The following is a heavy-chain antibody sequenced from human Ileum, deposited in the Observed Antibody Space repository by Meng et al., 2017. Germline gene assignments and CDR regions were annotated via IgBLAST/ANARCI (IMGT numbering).Heavy chain of an antibody. CDR1: VGTFSSYA. J-gene: IGHJ6*02. CDR2: IIPIFGTA. CDR3: GSGERQLDPLRYYYYGMDV. D-gene: IGHD1-1*01. V-gene: IGHV1-69*13. Sequence: SSVKVSCKASVGTFSSYAISWVRQAPGQGLEWTGGIIPIFGTANYAQKFQGRVTITADESTSTAYMELSSLRSEDTAVYYCGSGERQLDPLRYYYYGMDVWGQGTTVTVSS.